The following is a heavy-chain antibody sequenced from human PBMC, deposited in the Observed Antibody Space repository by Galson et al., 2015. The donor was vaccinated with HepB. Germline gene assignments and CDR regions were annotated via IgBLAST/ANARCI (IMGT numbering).Heavy chain of an antibody. CDR1: GGSISSGDYY. CDR3: ARAYDYSNAYYYYYGMDV. J-gene: IGHJ6*02. CDR2: IYYSGST. Sequence: TLSLTCTVSGGSISSGDYYWKWIRQPPGKGLEWIGCIYYSGSTYYNPSLKSRVTISVDTSKNQFSLKLSSVTAADTAVYYCARAYDYSNAYYYYYGMDVWGQGTTVTVSS. V-gene: IGHV4-30-4*01. D-gene: IGHD4-11*01.